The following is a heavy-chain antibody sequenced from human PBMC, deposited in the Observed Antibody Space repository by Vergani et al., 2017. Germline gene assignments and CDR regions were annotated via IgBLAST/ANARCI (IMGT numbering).Heavy chain of an antibody. CDR1: GFTFSSYA. V-gene: IGHV3-23*04. J-gene: IGHJ4*02. CDR2: ISGSGGST. CDR3: SKVGNDYGDPGPSDY. Sequence: EVQLVESGGGLVQPGGSLRLSCAASGFTFSSYAMSWVRQAPGKGLEWVSAISGSGGSTYYADSVKGRFTISRDNSKNTLYLQMNSLRAEDTAIYYCSKVGNDYGDPGPSDYWGQGTLVTVSS. D-gene: IGHD4-17*01.